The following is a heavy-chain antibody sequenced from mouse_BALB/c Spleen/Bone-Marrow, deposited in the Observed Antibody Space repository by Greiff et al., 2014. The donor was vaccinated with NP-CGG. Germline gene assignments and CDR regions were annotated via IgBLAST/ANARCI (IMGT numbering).Heavy chain of an antibody. V-gene: IGHV14-3*02. CDR1: GFNIKDTY. D-gene: IGHD3-1*01. J-gene: IGHJ2*01. Sequence: EVQLQQSGAELVKPGASVKLSCTASGFNIKDTYMHWVKQRPEQGLEWIGRIDPANGNTKYDPKFQGKATIKADTSSNTAYLQLFSLTSEDTAVYYCARTPRATFYFDYWGQGTTLTVSS. CDR2: IDPANGNT. CDR3: ARTPRATFYFDY.